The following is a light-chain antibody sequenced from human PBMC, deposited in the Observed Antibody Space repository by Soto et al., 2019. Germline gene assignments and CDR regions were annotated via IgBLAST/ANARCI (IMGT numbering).Light chain of an antibody. CDR2: DTS. CDR3: AAWDDSLNGPA. Sequence: QSVLTQPPSASGTPGQRVTVSCSGTYSNIGINDVHWYRQLSGTAPQILIYDTSQRATGVPERFSGSRSGTSASLVISGLQTEDEADYHCAAWDDSLNGPAFGGGTKLTVL. CDR1: YSNIGIND. J-gene: IGLJ2*01. V-gene: IGLV1-44*01.